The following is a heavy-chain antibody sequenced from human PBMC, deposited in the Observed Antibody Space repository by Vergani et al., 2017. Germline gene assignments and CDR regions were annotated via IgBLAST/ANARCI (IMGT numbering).Heavy chain of an antibody. CDR1: GFTFSDFS. J-gene: IGHJ6*02. V-gene: IGHV3-21*01. CDR3: ARDCTSGGGPDNYGMDV. CDR2: IGSSGPYI. D-gene: IGHD2-8*01. Sequence: VQLVESGGGLVNPGGSLRLSCAASGFTFSDFSMSWVRQAPGKGLEWVAFIGSSGPYINYADSVKGRFIISRENTNKSLFLQLRSLRAEDAAVYYCARDCTSGGGPDNYGMDVRGQGATVTVPS.